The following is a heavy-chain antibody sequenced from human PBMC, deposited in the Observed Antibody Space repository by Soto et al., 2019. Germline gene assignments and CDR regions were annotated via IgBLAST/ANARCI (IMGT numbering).Heavy chain of an antibody. CDR2: ISGSGGST. D-gene: IGHD5-18*01. CDR1: GFTFSSYA. J-gene: IGHJ4*02. Sequence: PGGSLRLSCAASGFTFSSYAMSWVRQAPGKGLEWVSAISGSGGSTYYADSVKGRFTISRDNSKNTLYLQMNSLRAEDTAVYYCAKEGAMARLGKYYFDYWGQGTLVTVSS. V-gene: IGHV3-23*01. CDR3: AKEGAMARLGKYYFDY.